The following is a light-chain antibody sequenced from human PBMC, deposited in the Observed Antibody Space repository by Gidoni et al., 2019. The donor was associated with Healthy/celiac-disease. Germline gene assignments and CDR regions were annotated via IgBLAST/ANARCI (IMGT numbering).Light chain of an antibody. CDR1: QGISSY. Sequence: IQLTQSPSSLSASVGDRVTITCRASQGISSYLAWYQQKPGKAPKLLIYAASTLPSGVPSRFRGSGSATDFTLTISSLQPADFATYYCQQLNSYPPLTFGGGTKVEI. J-gene: IGKJ4*01. CDR3: QQLNSYPPLT. V-gene: IGKV1-9*01. CDR2: AAS.